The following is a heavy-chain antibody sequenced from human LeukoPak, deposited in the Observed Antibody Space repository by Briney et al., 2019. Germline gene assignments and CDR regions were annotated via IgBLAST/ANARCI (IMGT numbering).Heavy chain of an antibody. D-gene: IGHD6-19*01. J-gene: IGHJ5*02. V-gene: IGHV4-38-2*01. CDR2: IYHSGST. Sequence: SETLSLTCAVSGYSISSSYYWGWIRQPPGKGLEWIGSIYHSGSTYYNPSLKSRVTISVDTSKNQFSLRLSSVTAADTAVYYCARGVAVAANWFDPWGQGTLVTVPS. CDR1: GYSISSSYY. CDR3: ARGVAVAANWFDP.